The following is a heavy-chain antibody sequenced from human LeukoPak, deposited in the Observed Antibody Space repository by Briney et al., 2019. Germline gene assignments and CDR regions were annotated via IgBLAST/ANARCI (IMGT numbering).Heavy chain of an antibody. J-gene: IGHJ5*02. CDR2: INHSGRT. D-gene: IGHD2-2*01. CDR3: ARPLGYCSTSTCPQSWFDP. CDR1: GVSFSGYY. Sequence: SETLSLTCAVSGVSFSGYYWTWIRQPPGKGLEWIGEINHSGRTNYNPSLKSRVTISVDTSKNQFSLKLSSVTAADTAVYYCARPLGYCSTSTCPQSWFDPWGQGTLVTVSS. V-gene: IGHV4-34*01.